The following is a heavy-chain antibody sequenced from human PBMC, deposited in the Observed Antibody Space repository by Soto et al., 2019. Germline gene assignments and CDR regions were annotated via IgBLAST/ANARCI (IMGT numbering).Heavy chain of an antibody. CDR2: ISYDGSNK. D-gene: IGHD1-26*01. J-gene: IGHJ6*02. CDR3: ARDGGRGKYSGSYKGDYYYGMDV. CDR1: GFTFSSYA. V-gene: IGHV3-30-3*01. Sequence: GGSLRLSCAASGFTFSSYAMHWVRQAPGKGLEWVAVISYDGSNKYYADSVKGRFTISRDNSKNTLYLQTNSLRAEDTAVYYCARDGGRGKYSGSYKGDYYYGMDVWGQGTTVTVSS.